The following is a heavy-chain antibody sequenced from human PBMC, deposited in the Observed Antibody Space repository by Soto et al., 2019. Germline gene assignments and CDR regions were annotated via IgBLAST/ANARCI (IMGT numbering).Heavy chain of an antibody. Sequence: GGSLRLSCVASGFTFDTYALNWVRQAPGKGLKWVSAIGSSGSTYYADSVKGRFTISRDTPKKTLYLQMNSLRVEDTAVYYCAREVVETSSLWLDPWGQGTLVTVSS. J-gene: IGHJ5*02. D-gene: IGHD6-6*01. CDR3: AREVVETSSLWLDP. CDR2: IGSSGST. CDR1: GFTFDTYA. V-gene: IGHV3-23*01.